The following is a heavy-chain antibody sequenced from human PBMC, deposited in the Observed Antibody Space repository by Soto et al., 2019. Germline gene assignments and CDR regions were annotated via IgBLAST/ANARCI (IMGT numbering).Heavy chain of an antibody. V-gene: IGHV4-31*03. CDR3: ARDSRAVAGIVVFDY. J-gene: IGHJ4*02. D-gene: IGHD6-19*01. CDR2: IYYSGST. Sequence: SETLSLTCTVSGGSISSGGYYWIWIRQHPGKGLEWIGYIYYSGSTYYNPSLKSRVTISVDTSKNQFSLKLSSVTAADTAVYYCARDSRAVAGIVVFDYWGQGTLVTVSS. CDR1: GGSISSGGYY.